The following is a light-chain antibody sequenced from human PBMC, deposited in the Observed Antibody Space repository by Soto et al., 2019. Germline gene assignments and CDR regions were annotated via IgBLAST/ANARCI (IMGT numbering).Light chain of an antibody. Sequence: EFVLTQSPVTLGLAPGERATLSCRASQTVRNNYLAWYQQKPGQAPRLLIYDTSNRATGIPDRFSGSGSGTDFTLTISRLEPEDFAVYYCQHYRRSPGLFTCGPGTKGAIK. CDR2: DTS. J-gene: IGKJ3*01. V-gene: IGKV3-20*01. CDR3: QHYRRSPGLFT. CDR1: QTVRNNY.